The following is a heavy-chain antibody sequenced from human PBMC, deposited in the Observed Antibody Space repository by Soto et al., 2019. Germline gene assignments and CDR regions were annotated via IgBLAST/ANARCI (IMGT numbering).Heavy chain of an antibody. Sequence: QVQLQQWGAGLLKPSETLSLTCAVYGGSFSGYYWSWIRQPPGKGLEWIGEINHSGSTNYNPSLKSRVTISVDTSKNQFSLKLSSVTAADTAVYYCARCVGGYYSMLTWFDPWGQGTLVTVSS. CDR1: GGSFSGYY. CDR3: ARCVGGYYSMLTWFDP. V-gene: IGHV4-34*01. J-gene: IGHJ5*02. D-gene: IGHD3-22*01. CDR2: INHSGST.